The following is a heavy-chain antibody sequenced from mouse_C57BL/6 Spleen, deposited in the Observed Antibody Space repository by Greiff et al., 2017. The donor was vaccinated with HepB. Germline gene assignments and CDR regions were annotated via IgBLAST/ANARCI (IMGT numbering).Heavy chain of an antibody. J-gene: IGHJ4*01. CDR3: ARSPYYSNWDAMDY. CDR1: GYTFTSYW. D-gene: IGHD2-5*01. V-gene: IGHV1-61*01. CDR2: IYPSDSET. Sequence: QVQLQQPGADLVRPGSSVKLSCMASGYTFTSYWMDWVQQTPGQGLEWIGNIYPSDSETHYNQKFKDKATLTVDKYSSTAYMQLSSLTSEDSAVYYCARSPYYSNWDAMDYWGQGTSVTVSS.